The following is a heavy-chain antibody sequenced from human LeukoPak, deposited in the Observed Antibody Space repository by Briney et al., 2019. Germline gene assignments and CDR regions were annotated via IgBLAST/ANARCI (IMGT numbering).Heavy chain of an antibody. J-gene: IGHJ4*02. V-gene: IGHV1-2*02. CDR2: INPNSGGT. CDR3: ARRNYYGSGNLDY. Sequence: ASVKVSCKAPGYTFTGYYMHWVRQAPGQGLEWMGWINPNSGGTNYAQKFQGRVTMTRDTSISTAYMELSRLRSDDTAVYYCARRNYYGSGNLDYWGQGTLVTVSS. CDR1: GYTFTGYY. D-gene: IGHD3-10*01.